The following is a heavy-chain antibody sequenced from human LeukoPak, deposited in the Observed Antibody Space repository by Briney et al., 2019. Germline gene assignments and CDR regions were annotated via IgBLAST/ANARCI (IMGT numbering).Heavy chain of an antibody. V-gene: IGHV3-23*01. D-gene: IGHD4-17*01. CDR2: ISGSGGSA. Sequence: GGSLRLSCAASGFTFSSYGMSWVRQAPGKGLEWVSAISGSGGSAYYADSVKGRFTISRDNAKNSLYLQMNSLRAEDTALYHCARVGTVTTGRYYYMDVWGKGTTVTISS. CDR1: GFTFSSYG. CDR3: ARVGTVTTGRYYYMDV. J-gene: IGHJ6*03.